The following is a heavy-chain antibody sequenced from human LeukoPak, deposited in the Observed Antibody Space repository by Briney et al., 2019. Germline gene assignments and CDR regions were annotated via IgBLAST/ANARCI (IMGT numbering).Heavy chain of an antibody. V-gene: IGHV4-31*03. CDR2: IYYSGST. CDR3: ARTKGYSYGNFDY. CDR1: GGSISSGGYY. J-gene: IGHJ4*02. D-gene: IGHD5-18*01. Sequence: SETLSLTCTVSGGSISSGGYYWSWIRQHPGNGLEWIGYIYYSGSTYYNPSLKSRVTISVDTSKNQFSLKLSSVTAADTAVYYCARTKGYSYGNFDYWGQGTLVTVSS.